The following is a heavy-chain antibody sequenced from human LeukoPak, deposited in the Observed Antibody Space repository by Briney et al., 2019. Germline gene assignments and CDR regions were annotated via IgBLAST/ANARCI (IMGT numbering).Heavy chain of an antibody. D-gene: IGHD6-19*01. CDR1: GFTFSTYN. V-gene: IGHV3-23*01. J-gene: IGHJ4*02. CDR3: AKDDGAGITDY. Sequence: GGSLRLSCAASGFTFSTYNMNWVRQAPGKGLEWVSAISGSGGSTYYADSVKGRFTISRDNSKNTLYLQMNSLRAEDTAVYYCAKDDGAGITDYWGQGTLVTVSS. CDR2: ISGSGGST.